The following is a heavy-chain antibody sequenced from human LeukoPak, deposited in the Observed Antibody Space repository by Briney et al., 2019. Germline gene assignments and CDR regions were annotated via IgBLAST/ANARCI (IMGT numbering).Heavy chain of an antibody. J-gene: IGHJ4*02. CDR2: INPNSGGT. CDR1: GYTFTGYY. D-gene: IGHD3-10*01. Sequence: GASVKVSCKASGYTFTGYYMHWVRQRPGQGLEWMGWINPNSGGTNYAQKFQGRVTMTRDTSISTAYMELSRLRSDDTAVYYCARDLPGWFGESVDYWGQGTLVTVSS. CDR3: ARDLPGWFGESVDY. V-gene: IGHV1-2*02.